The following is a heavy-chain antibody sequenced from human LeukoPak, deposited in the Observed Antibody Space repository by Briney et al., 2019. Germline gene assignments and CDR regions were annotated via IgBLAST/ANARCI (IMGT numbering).Heavy chain of an antibody. Sequence: PGGTLRLSCAASGFTFSSYGMSWVRQAPGKGLEWVSAISGSGGSTYYADSVKGRFTISRDNSKNTLYLQMNSLRAEDTAVYYCAKNRGSGLVYWYFDLWGRGTLVTVSS. CDR1: GFTFSSYG. CDR3: AKNRGSGLVYWYFDL. V-gene: IGHV3-23*01. J-gene: IGHJ2*01. CDR2: ISGSGGST. D-gene: IGHD6-19*01.